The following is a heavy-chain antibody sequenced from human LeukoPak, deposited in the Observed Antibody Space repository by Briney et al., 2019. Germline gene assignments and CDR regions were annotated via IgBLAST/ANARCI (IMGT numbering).Heavy chain of an antibody. CDR2: INDIGNT. Sequence: SETLSLTCAVYGGSFSGYYWSWIRQPPGKGLEWIGEINDIGNTNYDPSLRSRVTISVDTSKNQFSLSLTSAAAADTAVYFCARLGSVGYYNYQYMDIWGNGTTVTVSS. CDR1: GGSFSGYY. CDR3: ARLGSVGYYNYQYMDI. D-gene: IGHD3-10*01. V-gene: IGHV4-34*01. J-gene: IGHJ6*03.